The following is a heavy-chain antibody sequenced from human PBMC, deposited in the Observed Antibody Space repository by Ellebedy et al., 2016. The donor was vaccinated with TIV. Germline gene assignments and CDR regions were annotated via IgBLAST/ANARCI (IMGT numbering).Heavy chain of an antibody. V-gene: IGHV3-7*03. CDR1: GFTFTTYY. D-gene: IGHD6-19*01. CDR3: ARAVAGTIVWFDP. CDR2: IKQDGGEK. J-gene: IGHJ5*02. Sequence: GGSLRLSCAASGFTFTTYYMSWVRQAPGKGLEWVANIKQDGGEKYYVDSVKGRFTISRANAKNSLYLQMNSLRAEDTAVYYCARAVAGTIVWFDPWGQGILVTVSS.